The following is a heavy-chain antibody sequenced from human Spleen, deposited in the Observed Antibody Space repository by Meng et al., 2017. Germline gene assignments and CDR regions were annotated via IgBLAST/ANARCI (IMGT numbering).Heavy chain of an antibody. CDR1: GFTFSSYA. CDR3: AQDRYDDSSGDYY. V-gene: IGHV3-30*16. J-gene: IGHJ4*02. D-gene: IGHD3-22*01. CDR2: ISYDGSNK. Sequence: GGSLRLSCAASGFTFSSYAMHWVRQAPGKGLEWVAVISYDGSNKYYADYVKGRFTSSRDNSKNTLYLQMNSLRAEDAAVYYCAQDRYDDSSGDYYWGQGTLVTVSS.